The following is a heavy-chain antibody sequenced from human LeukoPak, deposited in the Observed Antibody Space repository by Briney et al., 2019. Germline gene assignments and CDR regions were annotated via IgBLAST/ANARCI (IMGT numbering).Heavy chain of an antibody. CDR3: ARGLGGTYYDILTGYYNTVGY. J-gene: IGHJ4*02. V-gene: IGHV1-18*01. D-gene: IGHD3-9*01. CDR1: GYTFTSYG. Sequence: ASVKVSCKASGYTFTSYGISWVRQAPGQGLEWMGWISAYNGNTNYAQKLQGRVTMTTDTSTSTAYMELRSLRSDDTAVYYCARGLGGTYYDILTGYYNTVGYWGQGTLVTVSS. CDR2: ISAYNGNT.